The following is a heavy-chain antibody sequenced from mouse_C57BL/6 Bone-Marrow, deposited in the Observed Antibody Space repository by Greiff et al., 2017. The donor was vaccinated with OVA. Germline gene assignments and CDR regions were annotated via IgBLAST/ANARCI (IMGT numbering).Heavy chain of an antibody. CDR2: ISSGGDYI. CDR3: TRGTVYFDY. J-gene: IGHJ2*01. Sequence: EVKLVESGEGLVKPGGSLKLSCSASGFTFSSYAMSWVRQTPEKRLEWVAYISSGGDYIYYADTVKGRFTISRDNARNTLYLQMSSLKSEDTAMYYCTRGTVYFDYWGQGTTLTVSS. CDR1: GFTFSSYA. V-gene: IGHV5S21*01.